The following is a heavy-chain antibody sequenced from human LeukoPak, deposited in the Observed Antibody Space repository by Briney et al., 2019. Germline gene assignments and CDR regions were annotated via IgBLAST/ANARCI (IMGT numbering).Heavy chain of an antibody. V-gene: IGHV1-69*06. Sequence: SVKVSCKASGGTFSSYAISWVRQAPGQGLEWMGGIIPIFGTANYAQKFQGRVTITADKSTSTAYMELSSLRSEDTAVYYCARGGPAYYDFWSGYQYYYYYYMDVWGKGTTVTVSS. J-gene: IGHJ6*03. D-gene: IGHD3-3*01. CDR3: ARGGPAYYDFWSGYQYYYYYYMDV. CDR1: GGTFSSYA. CDR2: IIPIFGTA.